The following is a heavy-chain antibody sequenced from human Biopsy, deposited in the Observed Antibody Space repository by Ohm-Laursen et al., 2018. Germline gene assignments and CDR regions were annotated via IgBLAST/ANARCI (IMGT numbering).Heavy chain of an antibody. CDR3: ARHDLSDFWSGYPNFFDR. CDR1: GGSITSRTHY. CDR2: VYYSGTT. D-gene: IGHD3-3*01. V-gene: IGHV4-39*01. J-gene: IGHJ5*02. Sequence: PSQTLSLTCILSGGSITSRTHYWDWIRQTPGKGLEWIGTVYYSGTTYDNPSLKNRVIISVDTSKNQFSLSLKTVTAADTAVYYCARHDLSDFWSGYPNFFDRWGQGTLVTVSS.